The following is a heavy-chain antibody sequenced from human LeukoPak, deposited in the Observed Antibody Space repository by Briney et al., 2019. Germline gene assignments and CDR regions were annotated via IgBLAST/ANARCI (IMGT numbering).Heavy chain of an antibody. CDR3: ASLPNCSGGGCFRGSNYFDY. J-gene: IGHJ4*02. D-gene: IGHD2-15*01. Sequence: SETLSLTCTVSGGSISSYYWTWIRQPPGKGLEWLGYIYYSGSTNFNPSLKSRVTISVDTSKNQFSLNLRSVTAADTAVYFCASLPNCSGGGCFRGSNYFDYWGQGTLVTVSS. CDR2: IYYSGST. V-gene: IGHV4-59*01. CDR1: GGSISSYY.